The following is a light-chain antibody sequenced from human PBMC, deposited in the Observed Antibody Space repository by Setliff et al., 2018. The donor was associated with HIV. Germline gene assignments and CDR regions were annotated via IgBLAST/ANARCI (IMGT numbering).Light chain of an antibody. V-gene: IGLV1-40*01. CDR1: SSNIGAGYD. J-gene: IGLJ3*02. CDR2: GNS. Sequence: QSVLTQPPSVSGAPGQRVTISCTGSSSNIGAGYDIHWYQQIPGTAPKLLIYGNSNRPSGVPDRFSGSKSGTSASLAITGLQAEDEADYYCSSYTTNAPLGVMFGGGTKVTVL. CDR3: SSYTTNAPLGVM.